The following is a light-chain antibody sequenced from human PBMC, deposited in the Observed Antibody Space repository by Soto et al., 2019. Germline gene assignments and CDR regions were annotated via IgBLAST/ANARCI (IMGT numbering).Light chain of an antibody. Sequence: DVQMTQSPSTLSASVVGRVTITCLASQSISSWLAWYQQKPGKAPKLLIYKASSLESGVPSRFSGSGSGTEFTLTISSLQPDDFATYYCQQYNSYWRTFGQGTKVDNK. CDR1: QSISSW. CDR3: QQYNSYWRT. V-gene: IGKV1-5*03. CDR2: KAS. J-gene: IGKJ1*01.